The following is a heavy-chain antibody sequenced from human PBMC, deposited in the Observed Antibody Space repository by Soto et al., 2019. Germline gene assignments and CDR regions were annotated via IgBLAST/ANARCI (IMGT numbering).Heavy chain of an antibody. V-gene: IGHV3-23*01. CDR2: ISGSGGST. Sequence: EVQLLESGGGLXQPGGSLRLSCAASGFTFSSYAMSWVRQAPGKGLEWVSAISGSGGSTYYADSVKGRFTISRDNSXYTLYLQMNSLRAEDTAVYYCAKEKGYSSSWFEFDYWGQGTLVTVSS. D-gene: IGHD6-13*01. CDR3: AKEKGYSSSWFEFDY. J-gene: IGHJ4*02. CDR1: GFTFSSYA.